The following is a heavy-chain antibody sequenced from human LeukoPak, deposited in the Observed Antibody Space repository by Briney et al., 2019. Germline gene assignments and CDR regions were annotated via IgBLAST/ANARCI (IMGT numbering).Heavy chain of an antibody. D-gene: IGHD1-26*01. CDR2: IYPGDSET. CDR1: GYSFTSYW. CDR3: ARQMVGATGPPGY. J-gene: IGHJ4*02. V-gene: IGHV5-51*01. Sequence: GESLKISCKGSGYSFTSYWIGWVRQMPGKGLEWMGIIYPGDSETRYSPSFQGQVTISADKSVSIVYLQWSSLKASDTAMYYCARQMVGATGPPGYWGQGTLVTVSS.